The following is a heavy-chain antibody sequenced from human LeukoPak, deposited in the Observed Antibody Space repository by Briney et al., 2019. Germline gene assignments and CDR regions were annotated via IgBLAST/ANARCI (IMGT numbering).Heavy chain of an antibody. J-gene: IGHJ6*03. CDR1: GFTVSSNY. CDR2: ISGTGGTT. D-gene: IGHD2-15*01. CDR3: AKNGDRGAYCTGGTCYPYFYYYMDV. Sequence: PGGSLRLSCAASGFTVSSNYMSCVRQAPGKGLEWVSSISGTGGTTYYADSVKGRFTISRDNSKNTLYLQMNSLRAEDTAIYYCAKNGDRGAYCTGGTCYPYFYYYMDVWGKGTTVTI. V-gene: IGHV3-23*01.